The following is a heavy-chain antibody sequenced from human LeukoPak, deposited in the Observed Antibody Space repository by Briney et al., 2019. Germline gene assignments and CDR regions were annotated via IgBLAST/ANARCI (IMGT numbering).Heavy chain of an antibody. D-gene: IGHD2-15*01. V-gene: IGHV4-39*07. CDR2: IFYSGTS. CDR3: VRDECDFGTCYSDS. Sequence: SETLSLTCTVSGGSISSSSYYWGWIRQPPGKGLEWIGSIFYSGTSYSMPSLKSRVTLSVDTSKNQFSLRLRSVSAADTAVYYCVRDECDFGTCYSDSWGQGTLVTVSS. J-gene: IGHJ5*02. CDR1: GGSISSSSYY.